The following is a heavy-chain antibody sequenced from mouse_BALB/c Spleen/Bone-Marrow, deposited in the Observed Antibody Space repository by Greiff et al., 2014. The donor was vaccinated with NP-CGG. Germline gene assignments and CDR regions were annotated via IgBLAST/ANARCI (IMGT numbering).Heavy chain of an antibody. J-gene: IGHJ1*01. CDR2: INPSNGGT. V-gene: IGHV1S81*02. Sequence: VQLVESGAELVKPGASVKLSCKASGYSFTRYYMYWVKQRPGQGLEWIGEINPSNGGTNFNEKFKSKATLTVDKSSSTAYMQFSSLTPEDSAVYYCTRSNYGYWYFDVWGAGTTVTVSS. D-gene: IGHD1-1*01. CDR3: TRSNYGYWYFDV. CDR1: GYSFTRYY.